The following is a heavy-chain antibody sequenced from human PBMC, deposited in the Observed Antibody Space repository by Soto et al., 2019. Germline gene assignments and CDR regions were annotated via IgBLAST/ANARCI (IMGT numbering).Heavy chain of an antibody. CDR2: LSDSGGSI. Sequence: LRLSWAASGFTYSRDAMTWVRQAPGKGLEWVSGLSDSGGSIYYADSVKGRCTISRDNSMNTLYLQMNTLRAEDTAIYYCAKVSSSWYAGFFDLWGQGTLVTVSS. CDR3: AKVSSSWYAGFFDL. V-gene: IGHV3-23*01. CDR1: GFTYSRDA. D-gene: IGHD2-8*01. J-gene: IGHJ4*02.